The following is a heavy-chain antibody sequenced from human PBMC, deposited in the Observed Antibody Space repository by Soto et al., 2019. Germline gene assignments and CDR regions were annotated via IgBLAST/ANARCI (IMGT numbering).Heavy chain of an antibody. CDR2: ISYDGSNK. CDR1: GFTFSTYG. J-gene: IGHJ6*02. Sequence: QVQLVESGGGVVQPGRSLRLSCAVSGFTFSTYGVHWVRQAPGKGLEWVAVISYDGSNKYYADSVKGRFTISRDNSKNTLYLEKNSLRAEDRAVDYCARRGQITLGGVDYGMDVWGQGTTVTVPS. V-gene: IGHV3-30-3*01. D-gene: IGHD3-16*01. CDR3: ARRGQITLGGVDYGMDV.